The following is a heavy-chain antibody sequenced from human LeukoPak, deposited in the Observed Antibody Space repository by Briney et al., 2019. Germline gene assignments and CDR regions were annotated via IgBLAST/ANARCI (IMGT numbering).Heavy chain of an antibody. V-gene: IGHV3-48*03. CDR1: GFTFSSYE. CDR2: ISSSDSTI. CDR3: ARVSVGAMAFDY. D-gene: IGHD5-18*01. J-gene: IGHJ4*02. Sequence: GGSLRLSCAASGFTFSSYEMNWVRQAPGKGLEWVSYISSSDSTIYYADSVKGRFTISRDNAKNSLYLQMNSLRAEDTAVYYCARVSVGAMAFDYWGQGTLVTVSS.